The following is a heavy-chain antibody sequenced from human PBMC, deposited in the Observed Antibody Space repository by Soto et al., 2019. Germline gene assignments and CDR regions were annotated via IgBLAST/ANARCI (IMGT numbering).Heavy chain of an antibody. D-gene: IGHD1-20*01. CDR2: IYYTGFT. J-gene: IGHJ4*02. Sequence: PSETLSLTCAFSGDSVTENYLTWIRQSPEKGLEWIGYIYYTGFTFYNPSLKSRVTISVDTSKNQFTLKLSSVTAADTAVYYCASAQGQKHNWNEPVFDYWGQGALVTVSS. V-gene: IGHV4-30-4*01. CDR3: ASAQGQKHNWNEPVFDY. CDR1: GDSVTENY.